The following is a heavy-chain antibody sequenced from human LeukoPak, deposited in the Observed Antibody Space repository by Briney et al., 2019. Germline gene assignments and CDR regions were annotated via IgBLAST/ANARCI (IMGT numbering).Heavy chain of an antibody. Sequence: GGSLRLSCAASGFTFSSFVMHWVRQAPGKGLEWVAVISHVGSNKYYADSVQGRFSISRDNSKNTVYLEMDRLSVEDTATYFCAKDVVASYWYFDGMDVWGQGTTVTVSS. CDR1: GFTFSSFV. V-gene: IGHV3-30-3*01. CDR3: AKDVVASYWYFDGMDV. J-gene: IGHJ6*02. CDR2: ISHVGSNK. D-gene: IGHD2-15*01.